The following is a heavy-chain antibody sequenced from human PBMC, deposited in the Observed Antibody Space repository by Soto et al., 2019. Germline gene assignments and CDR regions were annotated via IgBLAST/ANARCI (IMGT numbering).Heavy chain of an antibody. CDR1: GYTSTSYA. CDR3: ASGLITVAGTRNY. J-gene: IGHJ4*02. Sequence: ASVKVSCKASGYTSTSYAMHWVRQAPGQRLEWMGWINAGNGNTKYSQKFQGRVTITRDTSASTAYMELSSLRSEDTAVYYCASGLITVAGTRNYWGPGTLVTVSS. V-gene: IGHV1-3*01. D-gene: IGHD6-19*01. CDR2: INAGNGNT.